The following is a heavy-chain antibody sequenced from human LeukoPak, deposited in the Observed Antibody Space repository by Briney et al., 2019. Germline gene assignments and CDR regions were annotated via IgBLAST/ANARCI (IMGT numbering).Heavy chain of an antibody. CDR2: IDPSDSYT. D-gene: IGHD3-9*01. J-gene: IGHJ5*02. Sequence: GESLKISCKGSGYSFTSYWISWVRQMPGKGLEWMGRIDPSDSYTNFSPSFQGHVTISADKSISTAYLQWSSLKASDTAMYYCARHLNYDILTGYYSWGQGTLVTVSS. CDR1: GYSFTSYW. V-gene: IGHV5-10-1*01. CDR3: ARHLNYDILTGYYS.